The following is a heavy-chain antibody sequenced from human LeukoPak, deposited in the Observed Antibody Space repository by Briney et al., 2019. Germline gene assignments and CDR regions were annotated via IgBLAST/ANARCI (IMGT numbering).Heavy chain of an antibody. Sequence: ASVKVSCKASGYTFTGYYMHWVRQAPGQGLEWMGWINPNSGGTNYAQKFQGRVTMTRDTSISTAYMELSRLRSDDTAVYYCATGPGVVPAAIGAFDIWGQGTMVTVSS. CDR3: ATGPGVVPAAIGAFDI. V-gene: IGHV1-2*02. D-gene: IGHD2-2*01. CDR2: INPNSGGT. CDR1: GYTFTGYY. J-gene: IGHJ3*02.